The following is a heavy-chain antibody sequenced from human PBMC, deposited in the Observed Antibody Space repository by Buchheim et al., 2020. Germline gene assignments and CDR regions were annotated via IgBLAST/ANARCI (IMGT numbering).Heavy chain of an antibody. D-gene: IGHD2-8*01. CDR3: ARGYCTNGVCYYDY. V-gene: IGHV4-34*01. CDR2: INHSGST. J-gene: IGHJ4*02. Sequence: QVQLQQWGAGLLKPSETLSLTCAVYGGSFSGYYWSWIRQPPGKGLEWIGEINHSGSTNYNPSLKSRVTISVDTSKNQFSLKLSSVTAADTAVYHCARGYCTNGVCYYDYWGQGTL. CDR1: GGSFSGYY.